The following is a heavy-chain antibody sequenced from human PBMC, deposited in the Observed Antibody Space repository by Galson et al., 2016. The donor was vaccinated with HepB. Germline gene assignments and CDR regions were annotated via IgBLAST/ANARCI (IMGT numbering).Heavy chain of an antibody. J-gene: IGHJ4*02. D-gene: IGHD4-23*01. V-gene: IGHV3-33*01. Sequence: SLRLSCAASGFTFSSYGMHWVRQAPGKGLEWVAVIWYDGSNKYYADSVKGRFTISRDNAKNTLFLQLNSLRVEDTAVYYCARDSYGGNTEVHYWGQGTLVTVFS. CDR1: GFTFSSYG. CDR3: ARDSYGGNTEVHY. CDR2: IWYDGSNK.